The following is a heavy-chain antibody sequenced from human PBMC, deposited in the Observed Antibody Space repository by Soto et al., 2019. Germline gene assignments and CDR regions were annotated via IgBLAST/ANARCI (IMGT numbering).Heavy chain of an antibody. V-gene: IGHV4-38-2*02. CDR2: IYLSGTT. Sequence: PSETLSLTCAVSGYSISSGYYWGWIRQPPGKGPEWIGTIYLSGTTYYNPSLKSRVTISVDTSKNQFSLKLSSVTAADTAVYYCAREGDDVLRFLEWLSDGGRYFDYWGQGTLVTVSS. CDR1: GYSISSGYY. J-gene: IGHJ4*02. D-gene: IGHD3-3*01. CDR3: AREGDDVLRFLEWLSDGGRYFDY.